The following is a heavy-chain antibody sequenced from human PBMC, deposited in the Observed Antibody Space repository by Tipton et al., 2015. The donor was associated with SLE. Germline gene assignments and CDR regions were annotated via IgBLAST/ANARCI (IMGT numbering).Heavy chain of an antibody. D-gene: IGHD3-3*02. CDR3: ARGPPFMEWERNWFDP. J-gene: IGHJ5*02. V-gene: IGHV4-59*08. CDR1: ADSIRRSY. CDR2: IYYTGDT. Sequence: TLSLTCSVSADSIRRSYWSWIRQPPGKGLEWIGYIYYTGDTNYNPSLKSRVTISADTSKNQISLMLSSVTAADTAVYYCARGPPFMEWERNWFDPWGQGTQVTVSS.